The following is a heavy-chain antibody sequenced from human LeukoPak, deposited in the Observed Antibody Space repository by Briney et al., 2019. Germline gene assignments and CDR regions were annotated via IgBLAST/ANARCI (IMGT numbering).Heavy chain of an antibody. CDR1: GFSFSGYG. CDR3: VSFYETY. V-gene: IGHV3-30*03. D-gene: IGHD2/OR15-2a*01. Sequence: PGGSLRLSCGASGFSFSGYGMHWVRQAPGKGLEWVAVMSRDGSHIYYADSVKGRFTISKDNAKNTVYLQMNSLRAEDTAVYYCVSFYETYWGRGTLVTVSS. J-gene: IGHJ4*02. CDR2: MSRDGSHI.